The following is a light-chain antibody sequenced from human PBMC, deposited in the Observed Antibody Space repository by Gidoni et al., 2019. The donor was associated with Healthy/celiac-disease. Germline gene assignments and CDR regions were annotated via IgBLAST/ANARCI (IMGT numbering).Light chain of an antibody. CDR3: QQRSNWPGT. CDR1: QSVSSY. Sequence: IVLTQSPATLSLSPGERATLSCRASQSVSSYLAWYQQKPGQAPRLLIYDASNRATGIPARFSGRGSGTDFTLTISSLEPEDFAVYYCQQRSNWPGTFGGGTKVEIK. J-gene: IGKJ4*01. CDR2: DAS. V-gene: IGKV3-11*01.